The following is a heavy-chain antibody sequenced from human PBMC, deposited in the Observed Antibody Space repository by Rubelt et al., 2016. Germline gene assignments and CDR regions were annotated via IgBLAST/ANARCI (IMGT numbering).Heavy chain of an antibody. V-gene: IGHV1-18*01. D-gene: IGHD6-19*01. J-gene: IGHJ5*02. CDR2: ISAYNDNT. CDR3: ARDKEWLATRGFQNWFDP. CDR1: GYTFTSYG. Sequence: QVQLVQSGAEVKKPGASVKVSCKASGYTFTSYGISWVRQAPGHGLEWMGWISAYNDNTNYAQKLQGRVTMTTDTSTSTAYMELRSLRSDDTAVYYCARDKEWLATRGFQNWFDPWGQGTLVTVSS.